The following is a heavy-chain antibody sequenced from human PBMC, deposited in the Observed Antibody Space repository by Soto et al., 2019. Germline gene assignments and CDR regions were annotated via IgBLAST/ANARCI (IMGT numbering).Heavy chain of an antibody. CDR1: GFTVSSNY. CDR2: IYSGGST. J-gene: IGHJ4*02. D-gene: IGHD4-17*01. Sequence: GGSLRLSCAASGFTVSSNYMSWVRQAPGKGLEWVSVIYSGGSTYYADSVKGRFTISRDNSKNTLYLQMNSLRAEDTAVYYCEGHDYGYYLYDYWGQGPLVIVSS. V-gene: IGHV3-53*01. CDR3: EGHDYGYYLYDY.